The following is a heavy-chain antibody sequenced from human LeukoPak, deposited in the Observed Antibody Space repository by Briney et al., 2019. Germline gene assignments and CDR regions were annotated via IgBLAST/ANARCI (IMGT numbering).Heavy chain of an antibody. CDR1: GFTFSSYW. J-gene: IGHJ3*02. CDR2: INSDGSST. D-gene: IGHD6-19*01. V-gene: IGHV3-74*01. CDR3: AKIGWDDAFDI. Sequence: GGSLRLSCAASGFTFSSYWMRWVRQAPGKGLVWVSRINSDGSSTSYADSVKGRFTISRDNAKNTLYLQMNSLRAEDTAVYYCAKIGWDDAFDIWGKGTMVTVSS.